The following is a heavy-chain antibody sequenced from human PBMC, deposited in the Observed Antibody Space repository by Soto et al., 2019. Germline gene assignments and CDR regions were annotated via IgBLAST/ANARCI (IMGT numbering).Heavy chain of an antibody. CDR2: IIPIFGTA. CDR1: GGTFSSYA. V-gene: IGHV1-69*13. D-gene: IGHD3-22*01. J-gene: IGHJ3*02. CDR3: SRESSGYYDRNSALDI. Sequence: ASVQVSSKASGGTFSSYAISWVRHAPGQGLEWMGGIIPIFGTANYAQKFQGRVTITADESTSTAYMELSSLRSEDTAVYYCSRESSGYYDRNSALDIWGEGTMVTSSS.